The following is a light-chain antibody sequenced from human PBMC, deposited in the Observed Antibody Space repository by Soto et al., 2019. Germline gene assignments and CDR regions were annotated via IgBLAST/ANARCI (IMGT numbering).Light chain of an antibody. CDR1: QSVSSSS. J-gene: IGKJ1*01. V-gene: IGKV3-20*01. CDR3: QQYGSSRPT. Sequence: EIVLTQSPGTLSLSPGERATLSCGASQSVSSSSLAWYQQKPGQAPRLLIYNTSSRPTGVPDRFSGSGSETDFTLIISRLEPEDFALYYCQQYGSSRPTFGQGTKVEIK. CDR2: NTS.